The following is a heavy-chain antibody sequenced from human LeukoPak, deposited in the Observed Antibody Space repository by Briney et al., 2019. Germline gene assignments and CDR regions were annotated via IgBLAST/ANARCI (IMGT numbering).Heavy chain of an antibody. CDR3: ARDWVAYCSSTSCYAEYMDV. CDR2: IKQDGSEK. Sequence: GGSLRLSCAASGFTFSSYWMSWVRQAPGKGLEWVANIKQDGSEKYYVDSVKGRFTISRDNAKNSLYLQMNSLRAEDTAVYYCARDWVAYCSSTSCYAEYMDVWGKGTTVTISS. V-gene: IGHV3-7*01. J-gene: IGHJ6*03. CDR1: GFTFSSYW. D-gene: IGHD2-2*01.